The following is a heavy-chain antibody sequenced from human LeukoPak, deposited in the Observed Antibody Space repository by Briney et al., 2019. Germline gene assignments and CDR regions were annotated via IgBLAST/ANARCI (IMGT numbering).Heavy chain of an antibody. CDR2: IWYDGSNK. Sequence: GGSLMLSCAASGFTFSSYGMHWVRQAPGKGLEWVAVIWYDGSNKYYADSVKGRFTISRDNSKNTLYLQMNSLRAEDTAVYYCARGRRIAAAGPFDYWGQETLVTVSS. CDR1: GFTFSSYG. J-gene: IGHJ4*02. V-gene: IGHV3-33*01. D-gene: IGHD6-13*01. CDR3: ARGRRIAAAGPFDY.